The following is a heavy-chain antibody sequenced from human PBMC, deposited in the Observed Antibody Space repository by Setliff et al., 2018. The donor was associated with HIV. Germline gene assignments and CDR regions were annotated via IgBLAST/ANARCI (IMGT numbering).Heavy chain of an antibody. CDR3: ARRMYPESGRNWFDS. D-gene: IGHD2-8*01. Sequence: SVKVSCKTSGGTLSSYSINWVRQAPGKGLEWMGGIMPILGSTNNAQKFQDRVTIVADKSTNTVYMEMSSLKSEDTAVYYCARRMYPESGRNWFDSWGQGTLVTVSS. CDR1: GGTLSSYS. V-gene: IGHV1-69*10. J-gene: IGHJ5*01. CDR2: IMPILGST.